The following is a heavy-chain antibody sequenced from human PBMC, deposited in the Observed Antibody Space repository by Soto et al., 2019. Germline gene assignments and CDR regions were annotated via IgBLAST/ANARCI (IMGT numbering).Heavy chain of an antibody. CDR3: ARDRGGAWYSGSYFDY. J-gene: IGHJ4*02. Sequence: TSETLSLTCTVSGGSVSSGSYYWSWIRQPPGKGLEWIGYIYYSGSTNYNPSLKSRVTISVDTSKNQFSLKLSSVTAADTAVYYCARDRGGAWYSGSYFDYWGQGTLVTVSS. CDR1: GGSVSSGSYY. D-gene: IGHD1-26*01. V-gene: IGHV4-61*01. CDR2: IYYSGST.